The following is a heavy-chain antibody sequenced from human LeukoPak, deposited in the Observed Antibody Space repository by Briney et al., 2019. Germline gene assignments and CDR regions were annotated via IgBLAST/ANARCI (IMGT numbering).Heavy chain of an antibody. D-gene: IGHD2-2*01. CDR2: IFYSGST. CDR3: ARTVPAAPDYYFGMDV. Sequence: PSQTLSLTCTVSAGSVSSGGYYWSWIRQHPLKGLEWFWYIFYSGSTYYNPSLKSRVTISVDTSKNQFSLKLSSVTAADTAVYYCARTVPAAPDYYFGMDVWGEGTTVTVSS. J-gene: IGHJ6*04. CDR1: AGSVSSGGYY. V-gene: IGHV4-31*03.